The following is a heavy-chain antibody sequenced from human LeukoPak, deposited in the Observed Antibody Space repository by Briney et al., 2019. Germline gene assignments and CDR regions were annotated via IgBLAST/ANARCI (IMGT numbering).Heavy chain of an antibody. CDR3: ADHFPYCSRGSCSYFDH. CDR2: ISAGGDAT. J-gene: IGHJ4*02. CDR1: GFTFSTYA. D-gene: IGHD2-15*01. Sequence: QPGGSLRLSCAASGFTFSTYAMSWVRQAPGKGLEWVCAISAGGDATFYADSVKGRFTVSRDNPKNTLSLQMNSLRGEDTAIYYCADHFPYCSRGSCSYFDHWGRGTLVTVSS. V-gene: IGHV3-23*01.